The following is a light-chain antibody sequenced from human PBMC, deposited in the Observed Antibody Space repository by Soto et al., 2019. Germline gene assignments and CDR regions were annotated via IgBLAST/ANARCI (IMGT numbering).Light chain of an antibody. V-gene: IGLV4-69*01. CDR3: QTWGTGIHMV. CDR1: SGHSSYA. J-gene: IGLJ3*02. CDR2: LNSDGSH. Sequence: QLVLTQSPSASASLGASVKLTCTLSSGHSSYAIAWHQQQPEKGPRYLMKLNSDGSHSKGDGIPARLSGSSSGAERYLTISCLQSEDEADYYCQTWGTGIHMVFGGGTKVTVL.